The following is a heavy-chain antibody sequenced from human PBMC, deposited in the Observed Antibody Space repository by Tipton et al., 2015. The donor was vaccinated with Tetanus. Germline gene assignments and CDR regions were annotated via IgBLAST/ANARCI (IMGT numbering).Heavy chain of an antibody. CDR1: GGSITSGGYY. CDR3: ARDGQPGYYYGMDV. Sequence: TLSLTCTVSGGSITSGGYYWSWIRQHPGKGLEWIGDIYYSGSTYYNPSLKSRVTMSVDTSKNQFSLKLSSVTAADTAIYYCARDGQPGYYYGMDVWGQGTTVTVSS. V-gene: IGHV4-31*03. D-gene: IGHD1-14*01. J-gene: IGHJ6*02. CDR2: IYYSGST.